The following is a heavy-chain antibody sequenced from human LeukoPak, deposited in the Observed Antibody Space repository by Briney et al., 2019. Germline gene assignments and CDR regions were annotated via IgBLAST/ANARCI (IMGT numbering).Heavy chain of an antibody. D-gene: IGHD3-10*01. J-gene: IGHJ4*02. V-gene: IGHV1-69*13. CDR3: ARTLPSLLWFGELYY. CDR2: IIPIFGTA. Sequence: ASVKVSCKASGGTFSSYAISWVRQAPGQGLKWMGGIIPIFGTANYAQKFQGRVTITADESTSTAYMELSSLRSEDTAVYYCARTLPSLLWFGELYYWGQGTLVTVSS. CDR1: GGTFSSYA.